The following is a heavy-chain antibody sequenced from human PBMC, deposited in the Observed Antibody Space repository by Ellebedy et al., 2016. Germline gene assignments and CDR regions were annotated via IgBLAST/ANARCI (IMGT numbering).Heavy chain of an antibody. V-gene: IGHV3-21*01. D-gene: IGHD6-19*01. J-gene: IGHJ6*02. CDR1: GFTFSSYS. Sequence: GESLKISXAASGFTFSSYSMNWVRQAPGKGLEWVSSISSSSSYIYYADSVKGRFTISRDNAKNSLYLQMNSLRAEDTAVYYCARDSLGYSGWYLAYYYGMDVWGQGTTVTVSS. CDR3: ARDSLGYSGWYLAYYYGMDV. CDR2: ISSSSSYI.